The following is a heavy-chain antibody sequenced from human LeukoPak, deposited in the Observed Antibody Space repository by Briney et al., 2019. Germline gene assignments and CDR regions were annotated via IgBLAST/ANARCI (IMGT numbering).Heavy chain of an antibody. CDR3: ARGVGKWKLLPLDL. Sequence: GESLRLSCAASGFSLSNHAVHWVRQAPGKRLEWVTIISHHGSTTHYADSVQGRFPISRDNSKNTVFLQMSSLRRDDTAVYYCARGVGKWKLLPLDLWGRGALVTVSS. V-gene: IGHV3-30*04. CDR1: GFSLSNHA. D-gene: IGHD1-26*01. CDR2: ISHHGSTT. J-gene: IGHJ5*02.